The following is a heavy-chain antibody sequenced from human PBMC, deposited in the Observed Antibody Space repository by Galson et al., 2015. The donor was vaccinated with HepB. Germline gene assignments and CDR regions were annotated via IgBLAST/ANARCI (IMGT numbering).Heavy chain of an antibody. V-gene: IGHV4-59*13. CDR3: ARDYDGSLYGDYVLDY. D-gene: IGHD4-17*01. CDR1: GVPISSYY. Sequence: SLTCNVSGVPISSYYWSWIRQPPGKGLEWIGYISNSGSTNYNPSLKSRVTISVDRSKNQCSLKLNSVTAADTAVYYCARDYDGSLYGDYVLDYWGQGVLLTVSS. J-gene: IGHJ4*02. CDR2: ISNSGST.